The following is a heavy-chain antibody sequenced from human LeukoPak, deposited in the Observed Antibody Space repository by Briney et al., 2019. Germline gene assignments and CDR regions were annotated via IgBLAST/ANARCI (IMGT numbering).Heavy chain of an antibody. J-gene: IGHJ6*02. D-gene: IGHD2-21*01. CDR3: ARDLQMWTADYYYGMDV. V-gene: IGHV1-2*02. Sequence: ASVKVSCKAPGYTFTGYYMHWVRQAPGQGLEWMGWINPNSGGTNYAQKFQGRVTMTRDTSISTAYMELSRLRSDDTAVYYCARDLQMWTADYYYGMDVWGQGTTVTVSS. CDR1: GYTFTGYY. CDR2: INPNSGGT.